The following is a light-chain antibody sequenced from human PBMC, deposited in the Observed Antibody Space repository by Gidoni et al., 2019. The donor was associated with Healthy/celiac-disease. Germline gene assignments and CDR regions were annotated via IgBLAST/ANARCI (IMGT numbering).Light chain of an antibody. Sequence: IVMTQSPDSLPVSLGERATINCKSSKSVLYSTNNKNYLAWYQQNQGQHPKQLIYWASTRESRVPERFSGGRSGTDFTLPISSLQAEDVAVYYYQQYYNTPLTFGQGTKVEIK. CDR1: KSVLYSTNNKNY. CDR2: WAS. V-gene: IGKV4-1*01. J-gene: IGKJ1*01. CDR3: QQYYNTPLT.